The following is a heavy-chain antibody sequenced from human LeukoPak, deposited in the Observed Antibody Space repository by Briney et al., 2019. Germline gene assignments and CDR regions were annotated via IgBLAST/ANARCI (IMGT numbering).Heavy chain of an antibody. V-gene: IGHV3-74*01. Sequence: GGSLRLSCAASGFTFSSYWMHWVRQAPGKGLVWVSRINSDGSSTSYADSVKGRFTISRDNVKNTLYLQMNSLRAEDTAVYYCASPVTTYYYYGMDVWGQGTTVTVSS. D-gene: IGHD4-17*01. J-gene: IGHJ6*02. CDR3: ASPVTTYYYYGMDV. CDR1: GFTFSSYW. CDR2: INSDGSST.